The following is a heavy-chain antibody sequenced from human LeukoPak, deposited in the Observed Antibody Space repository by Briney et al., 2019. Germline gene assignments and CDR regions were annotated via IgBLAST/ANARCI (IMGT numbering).Heavy chain of an antibody. J-gene: IGHJ3*02. D-gene: IGHD3-22*01. CDR2: INPNSSDT. Sequence: GASVKVSCKASGYTFTGYYMHWVRQAPGQGLEWMGWINPNSSDTNYAQKFQGRVSMTGDTSISTAYMELSRLRSDDTAVYYCARTLVVINDAFDIWGQGTMVTVSS. CDR1: GYTFTGYY. V-gene: IGHV1-2*02. CDR3: ARTLVVINDAFDI.